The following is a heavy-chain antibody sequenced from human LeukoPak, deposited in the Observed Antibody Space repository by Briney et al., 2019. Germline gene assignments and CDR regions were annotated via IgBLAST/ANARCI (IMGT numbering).Heavy chain of an antibody. CDR2: TYIGGDT. Sequence: PSQTLSLTCTVSGDSISSGSYLWSWLRQPAGKGLEWIGRTYIGGDTNYNPSLKSRVTISLDTSKNQISLRLSSVTAADTAVYHCARDPRGVKAILGAFDIWGQGTTVTVSS. D-gene: IGHD2-21*01. CDR3: ARDPRGVKAILGAFDI. V-gene: IGHV4-61*02. J-gene: IGHJ3*02. CDR1: GDSISSGSYL.